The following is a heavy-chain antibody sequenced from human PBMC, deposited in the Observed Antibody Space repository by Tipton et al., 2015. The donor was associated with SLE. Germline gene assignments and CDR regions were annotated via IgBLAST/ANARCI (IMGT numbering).Heavy chain of an antibody. V-gene: IGHV4-59*01. Sequence: TLSLTCSVSGASINDEFWSWIRQPPGRGLEWIGFVFNSGSTNFSPSLNSRVSMSVDTSNNQFSLNLRLVTEADTAVYYCARMRRSSYFDYWGQGTLVTVSS. J-gene: IGHJ4*02. D-gene: IGHD6-19*01. CDR2: VFNSGST. CDR3: ARMRRSSYFDY. CDR1: GASINDEF.